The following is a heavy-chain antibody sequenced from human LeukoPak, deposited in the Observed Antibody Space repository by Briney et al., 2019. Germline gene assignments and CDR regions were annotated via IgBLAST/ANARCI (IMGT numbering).Heavy chain of an antibody. Sequence: PGGSLRLSCAASGFTFSDYNMRWIRQAPGKGLEWVSSISRSGSTKYYADSVKGRFTISRDNAKNSLFLQMNSLRAEDTAVYYCARDFYSSGYYGFDYWGQGTLVTVSS. D-gene: IGHD3-22*01. CDR1: GFTFSDYN. J-gene: IGHJ4*02. CDR2: ISRSGSTK. V-gene: IGHV3-11*04. CDR3: ARDFYSSGYYGFDY.